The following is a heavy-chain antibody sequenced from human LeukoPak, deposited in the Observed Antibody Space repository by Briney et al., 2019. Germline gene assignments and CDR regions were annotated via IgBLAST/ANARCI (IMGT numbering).Heavy chain of an antibody. CDR1: GFTFSSYS. Sequence: GGSLRLSCAASGFTFSSYSMNWVRQAPGKGLEWVSSISSSSSYIYYADSVKGRFTISRDNAKNSLYLQMNSLRAEDTAVYYCARAAMVRGVISSIYYYYYMDVWGKGTTVTVSS. CDR3: ARAAMVRGVISSIYYYYYMDV. J-gene: IGHJ6*03. CDR2: ISSSSSYI. D-gene: IGHD3-10*01. V-gene: IGHV3-21*01.